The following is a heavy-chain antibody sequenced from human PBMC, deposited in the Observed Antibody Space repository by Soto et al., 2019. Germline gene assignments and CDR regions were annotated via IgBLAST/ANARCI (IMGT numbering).Heavy chain of an antibody. J-gene: IGHJ5*01. CDR3: AQRQLATFFGVVTQTDVWFDS. D-gene: IGHD3-3*01. V-gene: IGHV2-5*02. Sequence: QITLKESGPTLVNPTQTLTLTCTFSGFSLSTSGAAVGWIRQPPGKALEWLALVYWDDDKRYRPSIKNRVTTTKDTSKNQVALTLTNAEPGETARYYCAQRQLATFFGVVTQTDVWFDSWGQGTLVTVPS. CDR1: GFSLSTSGAA. CDR2: VYWDDDK.